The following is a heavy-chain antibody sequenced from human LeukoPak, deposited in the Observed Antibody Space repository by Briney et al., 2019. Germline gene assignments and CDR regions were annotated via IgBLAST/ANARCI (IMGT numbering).Heavy chain of an antibody. CDR2: IYYSGST. J-gene: IGHJ3*02. D-gene: IGHD4-17*01. Sequence: SETLSLTCTVSGGSISSYYWSWIRQPPGKGLEWIGYIYYSGSTNYNPSLKSRVTISVDTSKNQFSLKLSSVTAADTAVYYCASPTTVSGLDAFDIWGQGTMVTVSS. CDR1: GGSISSYY. CDR3: ASPTTVSGLDAFDI. V-gene: IGHV4-59*08.